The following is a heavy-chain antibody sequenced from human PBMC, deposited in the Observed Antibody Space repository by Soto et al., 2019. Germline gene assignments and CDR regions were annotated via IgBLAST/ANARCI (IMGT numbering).Heavy chain of an antibody. D-gene: IGHD4-17*01. CDR3: ASRRGYGDYLPGY. Sequence: QGQLQESGPGLVKPSGNLSLTCAVSGGSISSSNWCSWVRQPPGKGLEWIGEIYHSGSTNYNPSLKSRVTISVDKSKNQFSLKLSSVTAADTAVYYCASRRGYGDYLPGYWGQGTLVTVSS. V-gene: IGHV4-4*02. CDR1: GGSISSSNW. J-gene: IGHJ4*02. CDR2: IYHSGST.